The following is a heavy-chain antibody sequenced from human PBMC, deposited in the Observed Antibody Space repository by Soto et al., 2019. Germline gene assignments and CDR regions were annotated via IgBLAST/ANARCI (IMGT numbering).Heavy chain of an antibody. D-gene: IGHD2-15*01. J-gene: IGHJ4*02. CDR2: ITSDSSNV. CDR1: GFTFSTYS. CDR3: ARDLGVALATLTLDY. Sequence: EVQLVESGGGLVKPGGSLRLSCAASGFTFSTYSMNWVRQAPGKGLAWVSYITSDSSNVHYADSVKGRFTISRDNAKNSLALQMNALRAEDTAVYYCARDLGVALATLTLDYWGKGTLVTVSS. V-gene: IGHV3-21*01.